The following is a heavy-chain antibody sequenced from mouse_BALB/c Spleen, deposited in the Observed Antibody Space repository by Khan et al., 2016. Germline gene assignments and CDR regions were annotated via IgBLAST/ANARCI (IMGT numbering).Heavy chain of an antibody. CDR2: INPDSSTI. D-gene: IGHD1-1*01. CDR3: ARAGYYGYLAY. CDR1: GFDFSRYW. Sequence: EVQLQESGGGLVQPGGSLKLSCAASGFDFSRYWMSWVRQAPGKGLEWIGEINPDSSTIKYTPSLKDKFIISRDNANNTLYLQLSNVNSEDTALYYCARAGYYGYLAYWGQGTLVTVSA. J-gene: IGHJ3*01. V-gene: IGHV4-1*02.